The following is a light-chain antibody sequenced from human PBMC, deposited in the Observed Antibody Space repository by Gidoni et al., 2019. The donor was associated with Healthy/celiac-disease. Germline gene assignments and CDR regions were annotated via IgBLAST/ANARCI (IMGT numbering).Light chain of an antibody. CDR3: QQSYSTSVT. CDR1: QSISSY. CDR2: AAS. V-gene: IGKV1-39*01. J-gene: IGKJ1*01. Sequence: DIQMTQSPSSLSASVGDRVTITCRASQSISSYLNWYQQKPGKAPKLLNYAASSLQSGVPSRFSGSGSGTDFTLTISSLQPEDFATYYCQQSYSTSVTFGQGTKVEIK.